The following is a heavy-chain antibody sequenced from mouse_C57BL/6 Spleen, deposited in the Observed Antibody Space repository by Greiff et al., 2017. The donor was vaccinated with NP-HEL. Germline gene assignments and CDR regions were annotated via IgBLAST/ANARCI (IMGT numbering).Heavy chain of an antibody. CDR3: ASPITTVVYWYFDV. CDR2: ISYDGSN. J-gene: IGHJ1*03. D-gene: IGHD1-1*01. Sequence: DVQLQESGPGLVKPSQSLSLTCSVTGYSITSGYYWNWIRQFPGNKLEWMGYISYDGSNNYNPSLKNRISITRDTSKNQFFLKLNSVTTEDTATYYCASPITTVVYWYFDVWGTGTTVTVSS. CDR1: GYSITSGYY. V-gene: IGHV3-6*01.